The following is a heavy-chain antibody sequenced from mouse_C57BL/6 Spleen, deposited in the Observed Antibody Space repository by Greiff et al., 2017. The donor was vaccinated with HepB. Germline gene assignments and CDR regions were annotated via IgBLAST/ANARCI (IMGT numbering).Heavy chain of an antibody. Sequence: GGGLVQPKGSLKLSCAASGFTFNTYAMHWVRQAPGKGLEWVARIRSKSSNYATYYADSVKDRFTISRDDSQSMLYLQMNNLKTEDTAMYYCVRDRGLYYSNSLYAMDYWGQGTSVTVSS. J-gene: IGHJ4*01. CDR2: IRSKSSNYAT. V-gene: IGHV10-3*01. CDR3: VRDRGLYYSNSLYAMDY. CDR1: GFTFNTYA. D-gene: IGHD2-5*01.